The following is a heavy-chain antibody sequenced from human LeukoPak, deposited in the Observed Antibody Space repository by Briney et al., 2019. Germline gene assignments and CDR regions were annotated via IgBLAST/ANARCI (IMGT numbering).Heavy chain of an antibody. CDR3: AKDRHSYGSWLDY. J-gene: IGHJ4*02. D-gene: IGHD5-18*01. V-gene: IGHV3-30*18. Sequence: GGSLRLSCAASGFTFSSYGMHWVRQAPGKGLEWAAVISYDGSNKYYADSVKGRFTISRDNSKNTLYLQMNSLRAEDTAVYYCAKDRHSYGSWLDYWGQGTLVTVPS. CDR1: GFTFSSYG. CDR2: ISYDGSNK.